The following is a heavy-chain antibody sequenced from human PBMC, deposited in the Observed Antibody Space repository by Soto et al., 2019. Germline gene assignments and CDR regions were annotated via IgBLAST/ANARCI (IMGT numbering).Heavy chain of an antibody. CDR2: INPNSGGT. Sequence: ASVKVSCKASGYTFTGYYMHWVRQAPGQGLEWMGWINPNSGGTNYAQKFQGWVTMTRDTSISTAYMELSRLRSDDTAVYYCARESPYCSGGSCYSHSWLEGAFDIWGQGTMVTVSS. D-gene: IGHD2-15*01. CDR3: ARESPYCSGGSCYSHSWLEGAFDI. V-gene: IGHV1-2*04. J-gene: IGHJ3*02. CDR1: GYTFTGYY.